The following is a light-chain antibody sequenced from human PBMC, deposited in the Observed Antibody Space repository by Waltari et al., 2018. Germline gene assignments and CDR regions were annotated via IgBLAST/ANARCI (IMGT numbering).Light chain of an antibody. CDR2: RNN. CDR3: ASWDDSHYV. V-gene: IGLV1-47*01. CDR1: TSNLGSNY. Sequence: QSVLTQPPSASETPGQRVIISCSGSTSNLGSNYLYWYQQLPGMAPKLLIYRNNQRPSGVPARFSGSKSGTSASLAISGLRSEDEAVYYCASWDDSHYVFGTGTKVTVL. J-gene: IGLJ1*01.